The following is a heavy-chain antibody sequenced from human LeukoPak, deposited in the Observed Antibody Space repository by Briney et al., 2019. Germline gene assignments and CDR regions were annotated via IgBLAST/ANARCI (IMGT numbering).Heavy chain of an antibody. CDR1: GFTFSSYG. CDR3: AKYSGYGYYYHYYMDV. J-gene: IGHJ6*03. Sequence: GGPLRLSCAASGFTFSSYGMSWVRQAPGKGLEWVSAISGSGGSTYYADSVKGRFTISRDNSKNTLYLQMNSLRAEDTAVYYCAKYSGYGYYYHYYMDVWGKGTTVTISS. CDR2: ISGSGGST. V-gene: IGHV3-23*01. D-gene: IGHD5-12*01.